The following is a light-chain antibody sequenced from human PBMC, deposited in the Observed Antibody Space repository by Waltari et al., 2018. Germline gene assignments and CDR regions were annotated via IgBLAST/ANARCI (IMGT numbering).Light chain of an antibody. CDR3: QTGGHGTWV. CDR1: SGHSSNI. CDR2: VNSDGSH. V-gene: IGLV4-69*01. J-gene: IGLJ3*02. Sequence: QLVVTQSPSASASLGASVKPTCPLSSGHSSNIIAWLHQQPEKGPRYLMTVNSDGSHSRGDEIPDRVSGSSSGAERHLSISSLRAEDEADYCCQTGGHGTWVFGGGTKLTVL.